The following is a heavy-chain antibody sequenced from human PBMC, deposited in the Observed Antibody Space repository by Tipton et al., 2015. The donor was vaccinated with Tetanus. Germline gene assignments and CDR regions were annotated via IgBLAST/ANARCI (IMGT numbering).Heavy chain of an antibody. J-gene: IGHJ6*02. D-gene: IGHD2-2*02. CDR2: ISWNSGSI. Sequence: QLVQSGGGLVQPGRSLRLSCAASGFTFDDYAMHWVRQAPGKGLEWVSGISWNSGSIGYADSVKGRFTISRDNAKNSLCLQMNSLRAEDTALYYCAKDNGPLVPTAIRYGMDVWGQGTTVTVSS. V-gene: IGHV3-9*01. CDR3: AKDNGPLVPTAIRYGMDV. CDR1: GFTFDDYA.